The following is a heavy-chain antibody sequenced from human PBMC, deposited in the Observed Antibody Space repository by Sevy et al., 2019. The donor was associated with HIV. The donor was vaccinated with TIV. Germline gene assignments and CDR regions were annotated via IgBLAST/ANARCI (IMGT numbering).Heavy chain of an antibody. J-gene: IGHJ4*02. CDR1: GFAFSSYW. Sequence: GGSLRLSCPASGFAFSSYWMSWVRQAPGKGLEWAANINQDGSAKYYVDSVKGRFTISRDNAKNSLYLQMNSLRAEDTAVYYCVRTYCSGGTCQSYFDYWGQGTLVTVSS. CDR2: INQDGSAK. V-gene: IGHV3-7*01. CDR3: VRTYCSGGTCQSYFDY. D-gene: IGHD2-15*01.